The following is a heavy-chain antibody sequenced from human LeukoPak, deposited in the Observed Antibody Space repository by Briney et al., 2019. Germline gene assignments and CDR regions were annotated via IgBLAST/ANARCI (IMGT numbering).Heavy chain of an antibody. V-gene: IGHV3-48*03. CDR2: ISSSGSTI. CDR1: GFTFSSYE. Sequence: GGSLRLSCAASGFTFSSYEMNWVRQAPGKGREWVSYISSSGSTIYYADSVKGRFTISRDNSKNMLYLQMNSRGTQETAVYYCDKDRWGAVDSFDLWGQGTLVPVSS. D-gene: IGHD6-19*01. J-gene: IGHJ4*02. CDR3: DKDRWGAVDSFDL.